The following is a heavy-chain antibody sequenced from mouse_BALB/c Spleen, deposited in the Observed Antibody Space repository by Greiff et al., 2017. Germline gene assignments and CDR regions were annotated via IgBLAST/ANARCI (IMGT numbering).Heavy chain of an antibody. CDR2: IDPSDSYT. V-gene: IGHV1-69*02. CDR3: AHITTVFDY. CDR1: GYTFTSYW. J-gene: IGHJ2*01. D-gene: IGHD1-1*01. Sequence: QVQLQQPGAELVKPGASVKLSCKASGYTFTSYWMHWVKQRPGQGLEWIGEIDPSDSYTNYNQKFKGKATLTVDKSSSTAYMQLSSLTSEDSAVYYCAHITTVFDYWGQGTTLTVSS.